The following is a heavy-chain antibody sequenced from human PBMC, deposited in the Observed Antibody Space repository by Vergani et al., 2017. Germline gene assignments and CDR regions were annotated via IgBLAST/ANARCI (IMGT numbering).Heavy chain of an antibody. CDR1: GYTFTGYY. Sequence: QVQLVQSGAEVKKPGASVKVSCKASGYTFTGYYMHWVRQAPGQGLEWMGWINPNSGGTNYAQKFQGRVTMTRDTSISTAYMELSRLRSDDTAVYYCARERGYCTNGVCYYLYYYMDVWGKGTTVTVSS. V-gene: IGHV1-2*02. CDR3: ARERGYCTNGVCYYLYYYMDV. J-gene: IGHJ6*03. CDR2: INPNSGGT. D-gene: IGHD2-8*01.